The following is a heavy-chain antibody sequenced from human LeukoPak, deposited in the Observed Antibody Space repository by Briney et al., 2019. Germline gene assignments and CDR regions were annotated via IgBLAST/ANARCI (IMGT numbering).Heavy chain of an antibody. CDR1: GGSISSYY. D-gene: IGHD1-26*01. Sequence: SSETLSLTCTVSGGSISSYYWSWIRQPPGKGLEWIGYIYYSGSTNYNPYLKSRVTISVDTSKNQFSLKLSSVTAADTAVYYCARVLLGGSDYSYYFDYWGQGTLVTVS. CDR3: ARVLLGGSDYSYYFDY. CDR2: IYYSGST. J-gene: IGHJ4*02. V-gene: IGHV4-59*01.